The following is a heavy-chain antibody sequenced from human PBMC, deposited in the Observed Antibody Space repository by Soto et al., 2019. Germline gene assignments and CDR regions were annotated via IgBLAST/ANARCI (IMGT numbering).Heavy chain of an antibody. CDR2: ISSNGGST. D-gene: IGHD3-10*01. Sequence: EVQLVESGGGLVQPGGSLRLSCAASGFTFSSYAMHWVRQAPGKGLEYVSAISSNGGSTYYANSVKGRFTISRDNSKNTLYLQMGSLRAEDMAVYYCARDSQRWFGELDYWGQGTLVTVSS. V-gene: IGHV3-64*01. CDR3: ARDSQRWFGELDY. J-gene: IGHJ4*02. CDR1: GFTFSSYA.